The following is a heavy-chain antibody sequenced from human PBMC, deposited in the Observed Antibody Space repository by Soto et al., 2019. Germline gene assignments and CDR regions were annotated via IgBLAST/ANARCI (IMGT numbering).Heavy chain of an antibody. V-gene: IGHV4-4*02. D-gene: IGHD6-6*01. CDR2: IYHSGST. Sequence: SETLSLTCAVSGGSISSSNWWSWVRQPPGKGLEWIGEIYHSGSTNYNPSLKSRVTISVDKSKNQFSLKLSSVTAADTAVYYCARVGHRSSSVWFDPWGQGTLVTVSS. CDR1: GGSISSSNW. CDR3: ARVGHRSSSVWFDP. J-gene: IGHJ5*02.